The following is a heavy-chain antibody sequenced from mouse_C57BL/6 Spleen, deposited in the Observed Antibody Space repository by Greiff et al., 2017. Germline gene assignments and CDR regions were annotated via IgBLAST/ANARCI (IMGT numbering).Heavy chain of an antibody. Sequence: VHLVESGPGLVAPSQSLYITCTVSGSSLTSYAISWVRQPPGKGLEWLGVIWPGGGTNYNSALKSRKSSSKDNTKSQVFLKMNSLQTDDTAVYYCARVDSSGYFDYWGQGTTLTVSS. CDR2: IWPGGGT. D-gene: IGHD3-2*02. CDR3: ARVDSSGYFDY. V-gene: IGHV2-9-1*01. CDR1: GSSLTSYA. J-gene: IGHJ2*01.